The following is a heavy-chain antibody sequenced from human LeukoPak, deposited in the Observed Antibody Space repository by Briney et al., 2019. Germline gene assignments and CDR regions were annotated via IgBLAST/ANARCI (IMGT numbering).Heavy chain of an antibody. CDR1: GGSIRSYH. CDR2: IYYSGST. CDR3: ARNWYGGYAWFDP. D-gene: IGHD5-12*01. V-gene: IGHV4-59*01. J-gene: IGHJ5*02. Sequence: SETLSLTCNVSGGSIRSYHWSWIRQPPGKGLEWIGYIYYSGSTNYNPSLKSRVTISVDTPKNQFSLKLSSVTAADTAVYYCARNWYGGYAWFDPWGQGTLVTVSS.